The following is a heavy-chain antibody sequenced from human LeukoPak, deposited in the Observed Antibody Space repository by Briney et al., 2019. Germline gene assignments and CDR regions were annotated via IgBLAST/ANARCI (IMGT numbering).Heavy chain of an antibody. CDR2: IYSGVST. J-gene: IGHJ4*02. Sequence: PGGSLRLSCAASGFTVSSNYMSWVRQAPGKGLEWVSVIYSGVSTYYADSVKGRFTISRDNSKNTLYLQMNSLRAEDTAVYYCARTGYYYDSSGYYYLDYWGQGTLVTVSS. V-gene: IGHV3-66*02. CDR3: ARTGYYYDSSGYYYLDY. D-gene: IGHD3-22*01. CDR1: GFTVSSNY.